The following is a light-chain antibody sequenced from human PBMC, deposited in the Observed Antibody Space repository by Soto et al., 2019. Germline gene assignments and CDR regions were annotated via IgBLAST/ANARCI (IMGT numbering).Light chain of an antibody. Sequence: IQLSEFHATLSGFRXDRVPITSRASETISSLLAXXQQXXGXAPKXXXYKXSTLKRGVPSRLSGSGSGTEFTLTISSLQPDDFANYDCQHYNIDSEAFGQGTKVDI. CDR1: ETISSL. J-gene: IGKJ1*01. CDR2: KXS. CDR3: QHYNIDSEA. V-gene: IGKV1-5*03.